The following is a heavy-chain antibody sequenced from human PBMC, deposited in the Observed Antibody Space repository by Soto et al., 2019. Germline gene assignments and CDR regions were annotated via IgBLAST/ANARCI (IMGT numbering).Heavy chain of an antibody. V-gene: IGHV6-1*01. J-gene: IGHJ4*02. D-gene: IGHD3-10*01. CDR1: GDSVSSNSAA. Sequence: PSQTLSLTCAISGDSVSSNSAAWNWIRQSPSRGLEWLGRTYYRSKWYNDYAVSVKSRITINPDTSKNQFSLQLNSVTPEDTAVYYCARTRFSHFMVRGVDPFDYWGQGTLVTVSS. CDR3: ARTRFSHFMVRGVDPFDY. CDR2: TYYRSKWYN.